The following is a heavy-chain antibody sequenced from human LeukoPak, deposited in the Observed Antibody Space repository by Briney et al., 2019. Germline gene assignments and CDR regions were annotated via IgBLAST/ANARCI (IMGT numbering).Heavy chain of an antibody. D-gene: IGHD2/OR15-2a*01. J-gene: IGHJ1*01. CDR2: FDPEDGET. V-gene: IGHV1-24*01. Sequence: ASVKVPCKVSGYTLTELSMHWVRQAPGKGLEWMGGFDPEDGETIYAQKFQGRVTMTEDTSTDTAYMELSSLRSEDTAVYYCATKALTTSDFQHWGQGTLVTVSS. CDR3: ATKALTTSDFQH. CDR1: GYTLTELS.